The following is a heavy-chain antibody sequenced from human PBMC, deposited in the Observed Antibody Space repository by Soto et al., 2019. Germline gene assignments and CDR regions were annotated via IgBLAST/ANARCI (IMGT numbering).Heavy chain of an antibody. D-gene: IGHD1-26*01. J-gene: IGHJ4*02. CDR2: IYHSGST. Sequence: SETLSLTCAVSGGSISSRNWWSWVRQPPGKGLEWIGEIYHSGSTNYNPSLKSRVTISVDKSKNQFSLKLSSVTAADTAVYYCARATSGSSKNFDYWGQGTLVTVSS. CDR3: ARATSGSSKNFDY. CDR1: GGSISSRNW. V-gene: IGHV4-4*02.